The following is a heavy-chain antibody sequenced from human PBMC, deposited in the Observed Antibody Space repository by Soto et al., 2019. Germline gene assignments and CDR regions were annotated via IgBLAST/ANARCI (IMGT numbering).Heavy chain of an antibody. Sequence: GGSLRLSSAASGFTFSDFAMSWVRQAPGEGLEWVSSISGSAGSTFYADSVKGRFTISRDNSRNTVSLQMSSLRAEDTAVYYCAKEISSTWFPLDSWGQGTLVTVSS. V-gene: IGHV3-23*01. CDR1: GFTFSDFA. CDR3: AKEISSTWFPLDS. CDR2: ISGSAGST. J-gene: IGHJ4*02. D-gene: IGHD6-13*01.